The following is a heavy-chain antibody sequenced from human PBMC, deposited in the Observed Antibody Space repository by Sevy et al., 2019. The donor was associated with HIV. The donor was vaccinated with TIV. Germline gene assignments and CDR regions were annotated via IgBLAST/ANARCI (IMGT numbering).Heavy chain of an antibody. CDR2: IWSDGAYQ. Sequence: GGSLRLSCAASGFTFNSYGMSWVRQAPGKGLEWVAIIWSDGAYQYHGDSVKGRFTISRDNSKNTLYLQMNSLRVEDTAVYYCARGGYYYDNAAYYAFDSWGQGTLVTVSS. V-gene: IGHV3-33*08. D-gene: IGHD3-22*01. CDR1: GFTFNSYG. CDR3: ARGGYYYDNAAYYAFDS. J-gene: IGHJ4*02.